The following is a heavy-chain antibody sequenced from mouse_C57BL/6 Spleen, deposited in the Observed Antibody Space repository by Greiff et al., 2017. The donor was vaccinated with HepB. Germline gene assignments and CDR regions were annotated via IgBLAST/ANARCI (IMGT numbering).Heavy chain of an antibody. J-gene: IGHJ2*01. Sequence: QVQLQQSGPELVKPGASVKISCKASGYAFSSSWMNWVKQRPGKGLEWIGRIYPGDGDTNYNGKFKGKATLTADKSSSTAYMQLSSLTSEDSAVYVCARDGTTVVATYYFDYWGQGTTLTVSS. CDR2: IYPGDGDT. V-gene: IGHV1-82*01. D-gene: IGHD1-1*01. CDR1: GYAFSSSW. CDR3: ARDGTTVVATYYFDY.